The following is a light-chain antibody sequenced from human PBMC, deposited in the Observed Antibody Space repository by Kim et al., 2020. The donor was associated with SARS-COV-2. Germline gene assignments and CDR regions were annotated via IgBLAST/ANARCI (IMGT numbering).Light chain of an antibody. J-gene: IGLJ3*02. Sequence: GQLFTNSCTGSNSTIGGYNYVSWYQQHPGKAPKLIIYDVTERPSGVSDRFSGSKSGNTASLIISGLQADDEADYYCSSYTSSKTWVFGGGTKLTVL. CDR3: SSYTSSKTWV. CDR1: NSTIGGYNY. V-gene: IGLV2-14*03. CDR2: DVT.